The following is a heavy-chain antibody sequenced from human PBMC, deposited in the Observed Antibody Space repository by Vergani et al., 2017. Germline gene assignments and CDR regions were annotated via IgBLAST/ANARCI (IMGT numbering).Heavy chain of an antibody. Sequence: QVQLVESGGGVVQPGRSLRLSCAASGFRFSRYGMNWVRQAPGKGLEWVSVIWYDGGNTYYADSVKGRFTIARDNSQNTVNLQMNSLRVDDTAVYYCAMYLGGCNIICYSYWMDVWGKGTTVTVTS. CDR2: IWYDGGNT. D-gene: IGHD2/OR15-2a*01. J-gene: IGHJ6*04. CDR1: GFRFSRYG. V-gene: IGHV3-33*01. CDR3: AMYLGGCNIICYSYWMDV.